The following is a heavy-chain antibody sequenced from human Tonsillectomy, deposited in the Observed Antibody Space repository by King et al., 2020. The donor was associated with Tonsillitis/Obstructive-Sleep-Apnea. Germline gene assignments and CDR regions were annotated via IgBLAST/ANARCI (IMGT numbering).Heavy chain of an antibody. CDR3: AREGLHDAFDI. V-gene: IGHV4-59*01. D-gene: IGHD4-11*01. Sequence: QMQLQESGPGLVKPSETLSLTCTVSGGSISSYYWSWIRQPPGKGLECIGYIYYTGSTNYNPSLKSRVTISVDTSKNQFSLKLSSVTAADTAVYYCAREGLHDAFDIWGQGTMVTVPS. CDR2: IYYTGST. CDR1: GGSISSYY. J-gene: IGHJ3*02.